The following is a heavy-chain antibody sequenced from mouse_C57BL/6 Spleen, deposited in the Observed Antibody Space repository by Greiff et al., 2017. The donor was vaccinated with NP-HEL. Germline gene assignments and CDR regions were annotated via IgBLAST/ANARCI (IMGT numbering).Heavy chain of an antibody. CDR3: ARDDGYYADY. D-gene: IGHD2-3*01. V-gene: IGHV1-50*01. CDR2: IDPSDSYT. Sequence: QVQLQQPGAELVKPGASVKLSCKASGYTFTSYWMQWVKQRPGQGLEWIGEIDPSDSYTNYNQKFKSKATLTVDTSSSTAYMQLSSLTSEDSAVYYCARDDGYYADYWGQGTTLTVSS. CDR1: GYTFTSYW. J-gene: IGHJ2*01.